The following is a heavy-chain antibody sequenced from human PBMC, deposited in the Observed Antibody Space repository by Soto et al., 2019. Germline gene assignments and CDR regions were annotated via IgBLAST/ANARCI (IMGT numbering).Heavy chain of an antibody. D-gene: IGHD3-10*01. CDR3: ARGTMLRGPGYYYAMDV. J-gene: IGHJ6*02. Sequence: SETLSLTCSDSGDSISRNGYFWTWIRQHPGKGLEWIGYIYYDGRSYYTPSLKSRVIISVDTSKNQFSLNLTAVTAADTAVYYWARGTMLRGPGYYYAMDVWGQGTTVTVSS. CDR1: GDSISRNGYF. CDR2: IYYDGRS. V-gene: IGHV4-31*03.